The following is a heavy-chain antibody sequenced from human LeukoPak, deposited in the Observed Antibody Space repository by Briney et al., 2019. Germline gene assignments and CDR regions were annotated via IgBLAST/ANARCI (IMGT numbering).Heavy chain of an antibody. CDR1: GFTFSSYW. CDR2: IKQDGSEK. V-gene: IGHV3-7*01. CDR3: ARGPVYQPRPYYYYYMDV. J-gene: IGHJ6*03. Sequence: PGGSLRLSCAASGFTFSSYWMSWVRQAPGKGLEWVANIKQDGSEKYYVDSVKGRFTISRDNAKNSLYLQVNSLRAEDTAVYYCARGPVYQPRPYYYYYMDVWGKGTTVTVSS. D-gene: IGHD2-2*01.